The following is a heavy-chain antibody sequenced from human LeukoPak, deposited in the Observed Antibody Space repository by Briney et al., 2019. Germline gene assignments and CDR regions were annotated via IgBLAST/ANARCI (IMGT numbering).Heavy chain of an antibody. CDR3: ARSWVETSFFDF. CDR2: IHYGGFT. V-gene: IGHV4-31*03. D-gene: IGHD2-21*02. CDR1: GDSINSGGHY. J-gene: IGHJ4*02. Sequence: PSQTLSLTCSVSGDSINSGGHYWTCIRQHPGKGLEWIGHIHYGGFTDCSPSLKTRCVISVDPSKNVFSLDLTSVTAADTAVYFCARSWVETSFFDFWGQGLQVIVSS.